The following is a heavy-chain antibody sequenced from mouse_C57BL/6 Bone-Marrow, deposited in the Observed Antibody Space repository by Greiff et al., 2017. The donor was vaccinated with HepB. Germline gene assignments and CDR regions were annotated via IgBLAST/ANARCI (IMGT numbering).Heavy chain of an antibody. V-gene: IGHV1-26*01. CDR3: ARLFSGDY. CDR1: GYTFTDYY. Sequence: EVQLQQSGPELVKPGASVKISCKASGYTFTDYYMNWVKQSHGKSLEWIGDINPNNGGTSYNQKFKGKATLTVDKSSSTAYMELRSLTSEDSAVYYCARLFSGDYWGQGTTLTVSS. D-gene: IGHD3-2*02. J-gene: IGHJ2*01. CDR2: INPNNGGT.